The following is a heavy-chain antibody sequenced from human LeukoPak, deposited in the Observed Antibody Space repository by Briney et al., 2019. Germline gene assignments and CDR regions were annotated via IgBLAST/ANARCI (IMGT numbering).Heavy chain of an antibody. Sequence: NPGGSLRLSCAASGFTLSDYYMTWIRQAPGKGLERVSYVSNGGSSSILYADSVKGRFTVFRDYAKNSLYLQMNSLRADDTGVYYCARDKSNKGHDCWGQGTLVTVSS. CDR1: GFTLSDYY. J-gene: IGHJ4*02. V-gene: IGHV3-11*01. CDR2: VSNGGSSSI. CDR3: ARDKSNKGHDC.